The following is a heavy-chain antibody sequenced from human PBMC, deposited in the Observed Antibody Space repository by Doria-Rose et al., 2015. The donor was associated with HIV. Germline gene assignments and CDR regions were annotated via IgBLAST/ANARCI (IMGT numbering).Heavy chain of an antibody. CDR2: MSYNGSKK. J-gene: IGHJ2*01. D-gene: IGHD3-10*01. CDR1: GFTFSSFA. Sequence: PGSSLRLSCAASGFTFSSFALHWVRQAPGKGLEWVAVMSYNGSKKYSADSVKGRFTISRDNSKNTLYLQMNSLRADDTAVYYCARDSSLGSQLLSGNWYFGLVGRGTRGTVSA. V-gene: IGHV3-30*04. CDR3: ARDSSLGSQLLSGNWYFGL.